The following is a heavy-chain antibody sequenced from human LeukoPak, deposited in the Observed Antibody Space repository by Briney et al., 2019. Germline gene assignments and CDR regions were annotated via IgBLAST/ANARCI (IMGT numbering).Heavy chain of an antibody. CDR3: ARNGAMAAGDY. V-gene: IGHV1-2*02. Sequence: GASVKVSCKASGYTFTGYYMHWVRQAPGQGLEWMGWINPNSGGTNYAQKFQGRVTITRNTSISTAYMELSSLRPEDTAVYYCARNGAMAAGDYWGQGTLVTVSS. J-gene: IGHJ4*02. CDR2: INPNSGGT. CDR1: GYTFTGYY. D-gene: IGHD5-18*01.